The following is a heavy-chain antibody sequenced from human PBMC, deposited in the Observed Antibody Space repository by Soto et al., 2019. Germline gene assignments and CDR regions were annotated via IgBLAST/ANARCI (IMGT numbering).Heavy chain of an antibody. CDR1: GFTFSSYA. Sequence: PGGSLRLSCAASGFTFSSYAMSWVRQAPGKGLEWVSAISGSGGSTYYADSVKGRFTISRDNSKNTLYLQMNSLRAEDTAVYYCAKSWGAFAYYYYYGMDVWGQGTTVT. CDR3: AKSWGAFAYYYYYGMDV. D-gene: IGHD3-16*01. V-gene: IGHV3-23*01. CDR2: ISGSGGST. J-gene: IGHJ6*02.